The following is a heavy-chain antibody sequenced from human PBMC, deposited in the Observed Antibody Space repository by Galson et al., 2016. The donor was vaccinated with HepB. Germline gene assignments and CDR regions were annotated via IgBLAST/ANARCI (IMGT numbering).Heavy chain of an antibody. D-gene: IGHD6-13*01. CDR3: ARMFSSSWYGGSDY. V-gene: IGHV4-34*01. CDR2: INPTGRS. J-gene: IGHJ4*02. Sequence: SETLSLTCAVSSGSLSGYYWSWIRQPPGKGLEWIGEINPTGRSRYNPSLKGRITISVDTSKKQYSLRLSSVTAADTAVYYCARMFSSSWYGGSDYWGQGTVVTVSS. CDR1: SGSLSGYY.